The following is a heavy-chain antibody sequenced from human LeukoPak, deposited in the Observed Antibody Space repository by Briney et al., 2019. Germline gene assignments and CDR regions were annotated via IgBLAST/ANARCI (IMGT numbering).Heavy chain of an antibody. CDR3: ARGYEPDTDY. CDR1: GGSFSGYY. V-gene: IGHV3-11*01. D-gene: IGHD2-2*01. CDR2: ISSSGSTI. J-gene: IGHJ4*02. Sequence: LSLTCAVYGGSFSGYYWSWIRQAPGKGLEWVSYISSSGSTIYYADSVKGRFTISRDNAKNSLYLQMNSLRAEDTAVYYCARGYEPDTDYWGQGTLVTVSS.